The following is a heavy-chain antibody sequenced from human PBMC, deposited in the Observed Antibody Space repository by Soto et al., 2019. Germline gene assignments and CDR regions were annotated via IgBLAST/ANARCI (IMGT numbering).Heavy chain of an antibody. CDR2: INWSGGTI. Sequence: EVPLVESGGDVVRPGGSLRLSCVASGFIFDDYDMSWVRQAPGKGLEWVSGINWSGGTIGYADSVKGRFTISRDNAKNSLYLQMNSLGAEDTALYYCARPITGTYFDYWGQGTLVTVSS. CDR1: GFIFDDYD. D-gene: IGHD3-10*01. V-gene: IGHV3-20*04. J-gene: IGHJ4*02. CDR3: ARPITGTYFDY.